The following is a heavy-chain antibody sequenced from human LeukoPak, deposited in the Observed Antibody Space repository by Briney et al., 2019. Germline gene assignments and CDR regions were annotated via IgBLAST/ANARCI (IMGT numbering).Heavy chain of an antibody. V-gene: IGHV4-4*07. CDR2: IYTSGST. J-gene: IGHJ4*02. CDR3: ARGRDDYSNYR. CDR1: GYSISSGYY. D-gene: IGHD4-11*01. Sequence: SETLSLTCTVSGYSISSGYYWSWIRQPAGKGLGWIGRIYTSGSTNYNPSLKSRVTMSVDTSKNQFSLKLSSVTAADTAVYYCARGRDDYSNYRWGQGTLVTVSS.